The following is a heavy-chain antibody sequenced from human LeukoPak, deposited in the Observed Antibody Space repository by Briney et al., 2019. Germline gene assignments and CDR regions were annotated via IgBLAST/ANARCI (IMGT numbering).Heavy chain of an antibody. CDR2: ISGDGGST. CDR1: GFTFDDYA. J-gene: IGHJ5*02. Sequence: QPGGSLRLSCAASGFTFDDYAMHWVRQAPGKGLEWVSLISGDGGSTYYADSVKGRFTISRDNSKNSLYLQMNSLRTEGTALYYCAKDKRLRRGFDPWGQGTLVTVSS. D-gene: IGHD5-24*01. V-gene: IGHV3-43*02. CDR3: AKDKRLRRGFDP.